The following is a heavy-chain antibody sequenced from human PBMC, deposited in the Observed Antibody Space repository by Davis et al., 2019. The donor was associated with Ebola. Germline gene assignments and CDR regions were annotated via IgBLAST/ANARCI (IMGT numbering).Heavy chain of an antibody. CDR1: GFTFRNYA. J-gene: IGHJ4*02. CDR3: GRDPGPDF. CDR2: IKGDGSGT. Sequence: GESLKISCAASGFTFRNYAMSWVRQAPGKGLEWVATIKGDGSGTFYADSVKGRFTISRDNAKELLYLQMNSLRAEDMAVYYCGRDPGPDFWGQGTLVTVPS. D-gene: IGHD7-27*01. V-gene: IGHV3-7*01.